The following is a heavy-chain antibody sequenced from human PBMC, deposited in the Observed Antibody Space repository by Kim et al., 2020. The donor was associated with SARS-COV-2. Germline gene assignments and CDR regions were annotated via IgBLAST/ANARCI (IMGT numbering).Heavy chain of an antibody. CDR3: ATARHKPFKPHYYYGMDV. V-gene: IGHV3-33*01. J-gene: IGHJ6*02. CDR1: GFTFSSYG. Sequence: GGSLRLSCAASGFTFSSYGMHWVRQAPGKGLEWVAVIWYDGSNKYYADSVKGRFTISRDNSKNTLYLQMNSLRAEDTAVYYCATARHKPFKPHYYYGMDVWGQGTTVTVSS. CDR2: IWYDGSNK. D-gene: IGHD3-3*02.